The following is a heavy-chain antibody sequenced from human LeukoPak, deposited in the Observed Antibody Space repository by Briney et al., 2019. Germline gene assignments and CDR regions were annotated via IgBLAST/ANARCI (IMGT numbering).Heavy chain of an antibody. J-gene: IGHJ5*02. CDR2: IYSGGRI. Sequence: PGGSLRLSCAASGFTVTSNYMSWVRQAPGKGLEWVSLIYSGGRIYYADSVKGRFTISRDKSKDTLYLQMNSLRAEDTAVYYCARDQSGGSCGTTRCYTSFNSWGQGTLVTVSS. V-gene: IGHV3-53*01. D-gene: IGHD2-2*02. CDR1: GFTVTSNY. CDR3: ARDQSGGSCGTTRCYTSFNS.